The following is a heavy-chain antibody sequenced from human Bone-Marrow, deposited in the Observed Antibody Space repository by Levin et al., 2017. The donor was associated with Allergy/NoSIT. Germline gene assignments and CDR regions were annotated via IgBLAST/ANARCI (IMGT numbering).Heavy chain of an antibody. CDR3: AKAAAVTGREDY. CDR2: IGGSGGTT. CDR1: GFTFSSYA. D-gene: IGHD6-19*01. V-gene: IGHV3-23*01. J-gene: IGHJ4*02. Sequence: PGGSLRLSCAASGFTFSSYAMSWVRQAPGKGLEWVSGIGGSGGTTYYADSVKGRFTISRDNSKNTLYLEMNSLRADDTALYYCAKAAAVTGREDYWGQGTLVTVSS.